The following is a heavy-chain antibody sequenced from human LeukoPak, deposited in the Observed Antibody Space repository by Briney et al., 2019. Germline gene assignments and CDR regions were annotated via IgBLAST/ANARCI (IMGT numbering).Heavy chain of an antibody. D-gene: IGHD3-16*01. CDR1: GFTFSSYA. J-gene: IGHJ3*02. Sequence: GGSLRLSCAASGFTFSSYAMSWVRQAPGKGLEWVSLIYSGGSTDYADSVKGRFTISRDNSKNTPYLQMNSLRAEDTAVYYCARVGWGSSYAFDIWGQGTLVTVSS. CDR3: ARVGWGSSYAFDI. V-gene: IGHV3-53*01. CDR2: IYSGGST.